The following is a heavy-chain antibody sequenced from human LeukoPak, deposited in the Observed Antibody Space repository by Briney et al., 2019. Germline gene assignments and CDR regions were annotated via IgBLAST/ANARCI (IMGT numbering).Heavy chain of an antibody. CDR1: GFTFSGYA. V-gene: IGHV4-34*01. CDR3: ARGRYLLGWFGELFRPYYFDY. Sequence: GSLRLSCAASGFTFSGYAMSWIRQAPGKGLEWIGEINHSGSTNYNPSLKSRVTISVDTSKNQFSLKLSSVTAAGTAVYYCARGRYLLGWFGELFRPYYFDYWGQGTLVTVSS. D-gene: IGHD3-10*01. CDR2: INHSGST. J-gene: IGHJ4*02.